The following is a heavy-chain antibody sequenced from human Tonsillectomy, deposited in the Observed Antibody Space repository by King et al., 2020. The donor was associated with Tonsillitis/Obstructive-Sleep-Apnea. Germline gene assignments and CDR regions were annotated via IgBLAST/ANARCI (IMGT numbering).Heavy chain of an antibody. J-gene: IGHJ4*02. D-gene: IGHD3-3*01. CDR3: ARAENFWSAPFDY. CDR2: ISTSGSTI. CDR1: GFTFSSYE. V-gene: IGHV3-48*03. Sequence: VQLVESGGDLVQPGGSLRLSCAASGFTFSSYEMNWVRQAPGKGLEWVAYISTSGSTIYYADSVRGRFTISRDNAKNSLYLQMNSLRAEDTAVYHCARAENFWSAPFDYWGQGTLVTVSS.